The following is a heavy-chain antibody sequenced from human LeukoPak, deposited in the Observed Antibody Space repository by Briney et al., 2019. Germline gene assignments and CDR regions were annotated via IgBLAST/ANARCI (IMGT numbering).Heavy chain of an antibody. V-gene: IGHV4-34*01. Sequence: KPSETLSLTCAVYGGSFSGYYWSWIRQPPGKGLEWIGEINHSGSTNYNPSLKSRVTISVDTSKNQFSLKLSSVTAADTAVYYCARQGRWLQATDYWGQGTLVTVSS. CDR1: GGSFSGYY. CDR3: ARQGRWLQATDY. J-gene: IGHJ4*02. D-gene: IGHD5-24*01. CDR2: INHSGST.